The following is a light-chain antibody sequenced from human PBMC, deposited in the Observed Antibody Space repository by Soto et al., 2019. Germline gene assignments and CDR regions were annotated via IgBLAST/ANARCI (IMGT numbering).Light chain of an antibody. V-gene: IGLV2-14*03. CDR1: SSDVGAYNY. CDR2: DVT. CDR3: SSYTSSSTLSV. Sequence: QSALTKPASVSGSPGQSITISCTGTSSDVGAYNYVSWYQHHPVKAPKLMIYDVTNRPSGVSNRFSGSKSGNTASLTISGLQTEDEADYYCSSYTSSSTLSVFGTGTKLTVL. J-gene: IGLJ1*01.